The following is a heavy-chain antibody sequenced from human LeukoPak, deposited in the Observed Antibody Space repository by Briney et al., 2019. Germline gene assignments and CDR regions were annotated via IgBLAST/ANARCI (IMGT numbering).Heavy chain of an antibody. D-gene: IGHD2-15*01. V-gene: IGHV4-34*01. CDR2: INHSGST. CDR1: GGSISSYY. J-gene: IGHJ5*02. Sequence: SETLSLTCTVSGGSISSYYWSWVRQPPGKGLEWIGEINHSGSTNYNPSLKSRVTISVDTSKNQFSLKLSSVTATDTAVYYCARGRGGCSGGSCYFNWFDPWGQGTLVTVSS. CDR3: ARGRGGCSGGSCYFNWFDP.